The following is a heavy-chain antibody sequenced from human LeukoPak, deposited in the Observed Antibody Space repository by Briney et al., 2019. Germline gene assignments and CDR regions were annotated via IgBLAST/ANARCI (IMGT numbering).Heavy chain of an antibody. CDR1: GYTLTELS. Sequence: ASVKVTCKVSGYTLTELSMHWVRQAPGKGLEWMGGFDPEDGETIYAQKFQGRVTMTEDTSTDTAYMELSSLRSEDTAVYYCATDPSDYGGNSAPGYWGQGTLVTVSS. CDR2: FDPEDGET. D-gene: IGHD4-23*01. J-gene: IGHJ4*02. V-gene: IGHV1-24*01. CDR3: ATDPSDYGGNSAPGY.